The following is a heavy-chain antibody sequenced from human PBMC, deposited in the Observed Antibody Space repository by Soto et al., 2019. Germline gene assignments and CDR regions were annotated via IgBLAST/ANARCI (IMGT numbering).Heavy chain of an antibody. CDR1: GFTFNSYS. V-gene: IGHV3-21*01. J-gene: IGHJ6*02. CDR2: ISSSSSYI. Sequence: GGSLRLSCAASGFTFNSYSMNWVRQAPGKGLEWVSSISSSSSYIYYADSVKGRFTISRDNAKNSLYLQMNSLRAEDTAVYYCARDVCSGGSCKTGYYYYGMDVWGQGTTVTVSS. D-gene: IGHD2-15*01. CDR3: ARDVCSGGSCKTGYYYYGMDV.